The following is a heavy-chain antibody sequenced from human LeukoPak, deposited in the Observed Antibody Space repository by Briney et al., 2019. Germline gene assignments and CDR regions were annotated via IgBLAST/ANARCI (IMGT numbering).Heavy chain of an antibody. D-gene: IGHD6-13*01. Sequence: GGSLRLSCAASGFTFSSCSMNWVRQAPGKGLEWVSYISSSSSTIYYADSVKGLFTISRDNAKNSLYLQMNSLRDEDTAVYYCARVWGIAAAGGEIEYWGQGTLVTVSS. CDR3: ARVWGIAAAGGEIEY. CDR2: ISSSSSTI. J-gene: IGHJ4*02. V-gene: IGHV3-48*02. CDR1: GFTFSSCS.